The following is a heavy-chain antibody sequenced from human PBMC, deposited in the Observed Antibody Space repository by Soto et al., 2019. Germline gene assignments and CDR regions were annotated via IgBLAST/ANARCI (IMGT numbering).Heavy chain of an antibody. J-gene: IGHJ4*02. CDR1: GFSFSNYG. V-gene: IGHV3-30*03. CDR3: ARYTWKCGNAY. CDR2: ISYDGNNK. D-gene: IGHD1-20*01. Sequence: QEHLVESGGGVVQPGRSLRLSCAASGFSFSNYGMHWVRQAPGKGLEWVAVISYDGNNKHYADSVKGRFTISRDTSNNTMSLQMHSLRHEETTVYYCARYTWKCGNAYWRQGPLVTVPS.